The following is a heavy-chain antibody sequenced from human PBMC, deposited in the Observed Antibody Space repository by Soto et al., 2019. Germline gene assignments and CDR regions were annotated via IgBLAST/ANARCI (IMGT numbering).Heavy chain of an antibody. CDR2: IGTAGDP. D-gene: IGHD3-22*01. Sequence: EVQLVESGGGLVQPGGSLRLSCAASGFTFSSYDMHWVRQATGKGLEWVSAIGTAGDPYYPGSVKGRFTISREYAKNSLYLQMNSLRAGDTAVYYCARSYYYDSSGPPFGYWGQGTLVTVSS. CDR3: ARSYYYDSSGPPFGY. J-gene: IGHJ4*02. CDR1: GFTFSSYD. V-gene: IGHV3-13*05.